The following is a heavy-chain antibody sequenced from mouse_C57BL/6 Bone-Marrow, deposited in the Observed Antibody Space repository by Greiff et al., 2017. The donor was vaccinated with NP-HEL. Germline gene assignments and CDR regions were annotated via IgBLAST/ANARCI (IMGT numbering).Heavy chain of an antibody. Sequence: EVQLVESGGDLVKPGGSLKLSCAASGFTFSSYGMSWVRQTPDKRLEWVATISSGGSYTYYPDSVKGRFTISRDNAKNTLYLQMSSLKSEDTAMYYCAREGYFDYWGKGTTLTVSS. CDR1: GFTFSSYG. CDR2: ISSGGSYT. V-gene: IGHV5-6*01. CDR3: AREGYFDY. J-gene: IGHJ2*01.